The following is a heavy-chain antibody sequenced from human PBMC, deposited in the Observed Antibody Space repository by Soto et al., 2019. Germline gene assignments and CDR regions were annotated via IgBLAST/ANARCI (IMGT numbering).Heavy chain of an antibody. CDR2: FSGSGDST. CDR3: AKDAGEIPVVTIGVFVS. V-gene: IGHV3-23*01. D-gene: IGHD3-3*01. CDR1: GFTFVKYA. J-gene: IGHJ5*02. Sequence: XAALILSCVTSGFTFVKYAMNWVREAPGKVLEWVSAFSGSGDSTYYAVCVKGRFIISRDSSKKTLYLQMNRLRDEDTAVYYWAKDAGEIPVVTIGVFVSWGQGTLVTVSS.